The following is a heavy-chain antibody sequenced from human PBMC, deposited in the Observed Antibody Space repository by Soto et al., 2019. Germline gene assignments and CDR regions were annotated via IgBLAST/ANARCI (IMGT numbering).Heavy chain of an antibody. J-gene: IGHJ6*02. CDR1: GFTFTSSA. D-gene: IGHD3-3*01. Sequence: SVKVSCKASGFTFTSSAVQWVRQARGQRLEWIGWIVVGSGNTNYAQKFQERVTITRDMSTSTAYMELSSLRSEDTAVYYCAAGDTIFGVAAYGMDVWGQGTTVTVSS. CDR3: AAGDTIFGVAAYGMDV. CDR2: IVVGSGNT. V-gene: IGHV1-58*01.